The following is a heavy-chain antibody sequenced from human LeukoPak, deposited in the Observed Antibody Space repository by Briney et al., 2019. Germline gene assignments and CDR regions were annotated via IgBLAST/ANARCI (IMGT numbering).Heavy chain of an antibody. CDR2: ISWNSDSI. V-gene: IGHV3-9*01. J-gene: IGHJ4*02. Sequence: GGSLRLSCAGSGFTFDDYAMHWVRQAPGKGLEWVSGISWNSDSIGFADSVKGRFTISRDNAKNSLYLQINSLRAEDTAFYYCAKDKIRGGEVGTSPFDYWGQGTLSPSPQ. CDR1: GFTFDDYA. CDR3: AKDKIRGGEVGTSPFDY. D-gene: IGHD1-26*01.